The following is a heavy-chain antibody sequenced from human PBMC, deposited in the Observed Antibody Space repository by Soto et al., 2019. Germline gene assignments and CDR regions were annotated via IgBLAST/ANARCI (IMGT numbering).Heavy chain of an antibody. J-gene: IGHJ3*02. CDR2: ISWNSGSI. CDR3: AKASVYSSGWSGDAFDI. CDR1: GFTFDDYA. V-gene: IGHV3-9*01. D-gene: IGHD6-19*01. Sequence: GGSLRLSCAASGFTFDDYAMHWVRQAPGKGLEWVSGISWNSGSIGYADSVKGRFTISRDNAKNSLYLQMNSLRAEDTALYYCAKASVYSSGWSGDAFDIWGQGTMVTVSS.